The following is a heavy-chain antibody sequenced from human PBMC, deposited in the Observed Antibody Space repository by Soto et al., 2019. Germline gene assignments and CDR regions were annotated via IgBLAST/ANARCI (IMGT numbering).Heavy chain of an antibody. CDR3: AKAGTHSYFDW. CDR1: GFTFSSYA. Sequence: EVQLLESGGGLVQPGGSLRLSCVASGFTFSSYAMTWVRQAPGKGLEWVSSISISADNTYYADSVKGRFTISRDNSKNTFYLQMSSLRADDTAEYYCAKAGTHSYFDWWGQGTLVTVSS. J-gene: IGHJ4*02. D-gene: IGHD1-1*01. CDR2: ISISADNT. V-gene: IGHV3-23*01.